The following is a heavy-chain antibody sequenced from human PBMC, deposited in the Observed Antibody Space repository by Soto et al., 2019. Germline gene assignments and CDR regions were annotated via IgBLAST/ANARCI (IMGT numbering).Heavy chain of an antibody. CDR3: ARGTGGSGSYYYYYMDV. J-gene: IGHJ6*03. CDR1: GGSFSGYY. Sequence: PSETLTLTCAVYGGSFSGYYWSWIRQPPGKGLEWIGEINHSGSTNYNPSLKSRVTISVDTSKNQFSLKLSSVTAADTAVYYCARGTGGSGSYYYYYMDVWGKGTTVTVSS. D-gene: IGHD3-10*01. V-gene: IGHV4-34*01. CDR2: INHSGST.